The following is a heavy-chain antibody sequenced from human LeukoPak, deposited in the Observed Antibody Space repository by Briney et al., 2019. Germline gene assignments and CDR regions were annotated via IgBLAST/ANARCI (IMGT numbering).Heavy chain of an antibody. CDR3: ARRRGSYSFDY. CDR1: GYTFTSYY. J-gene: IGHJ4*02. CDR2: INPNSGGT. V-gene: IGHV1-2*02. Sequence: VASVKVSCKASGYTFTSYYMHWVRQAPGQGLEWMGWINPNSGGTNYAQKFQGRVTMTRDTSISTAYMELSRLRSDDTAVYYCARRRGSYSFDYWGQGTLVTVSS. D-gene: IGHD1-26*01.